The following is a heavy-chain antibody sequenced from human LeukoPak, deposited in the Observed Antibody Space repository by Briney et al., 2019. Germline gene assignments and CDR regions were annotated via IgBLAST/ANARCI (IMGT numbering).Heavy chain of an antibody. CDR2: INHSGST. V-gene: IGHV4-34*01. CDR1: GGSFSGYY. J-gene: IGHJ4*02. CDR3: ARVSSRRLPPTYSYDRRNYFDY. Sequence: PSETLSLTCAVYGGSFSGYYWSWIRQPPGKGLEWIGEINHSGSTNYSPSLKSRVTISVDTSKNQFSLRLSSVTAADTAVYYCARVSSRRLPPTYSYDRRNYFDYWAREPWSPSPQ. D-gene: IGHD3-22*01.